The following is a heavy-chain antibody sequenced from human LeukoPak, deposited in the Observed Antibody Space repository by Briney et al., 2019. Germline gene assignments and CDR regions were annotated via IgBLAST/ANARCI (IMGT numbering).Heavy chain of an antibody. CDR3: ARQGGTLIAVVKVALDV. V-gene: IGHV1-2*02. D-gene: IGHD3-22*01. CDR1: GYIFTDYF. CDR2: INPNSGGT. Sequence: ASVQVSCKTSGYIFTDYFIHWVRQSPGQGLEWMGWINPNSGGTWSAQKFQGRVTMARDTSITTAYMELSSLRSDDTAVYYCARQGGTLIAVVKVALDVWGQGTTVTVSS. J-gene: IGHJ3*01.